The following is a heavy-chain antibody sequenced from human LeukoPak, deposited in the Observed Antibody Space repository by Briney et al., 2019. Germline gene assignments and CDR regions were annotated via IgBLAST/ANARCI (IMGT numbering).Heavy chain of an antibody. J-gene: IGHJ4*02. CDR2: ISYDGSNK. V-gene: IGHV3-30*18. CDR1: GFTFSSSG. Sequence: TGGSLRLSCAASGFTFSSSGMHWGRQAPGKGLEWVAVISYDGSNKYYADSVKGRFTISRDNSKNTLYLQMNSLRAGDTAVYSCAKDSYDSSGYYYYSFAYWGQGTQVTVSS. CDR3: AKDSYDSSGYYYYSFAY. D-gene: IGHD3-22*01.